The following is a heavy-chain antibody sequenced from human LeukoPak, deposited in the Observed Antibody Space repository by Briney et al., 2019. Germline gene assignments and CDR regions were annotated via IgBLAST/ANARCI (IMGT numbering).Heavy chain of an antibody. CDR2: ASPGGYT. Sequence: PSETLSLTCAVSGVSVSDYYWSWIRQSPEKGLELIGEASPGGYTTYNPSLRSLVIISEDTSENQLSLNVTSVTAADTALYYCARIRCGRGQARCYNHWAQGSLVTVSS. CDR3: ARIRCGRGQARCYNH. V-gene: IGHV4-34*01. CDR1: GVSVSDYY. J-gene: IGHJ5*02. D-gene: IGHD2-21*01.